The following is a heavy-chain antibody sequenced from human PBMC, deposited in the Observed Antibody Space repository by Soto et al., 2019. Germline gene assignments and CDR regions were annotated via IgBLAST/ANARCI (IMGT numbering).Heavy chain of an antibody. Sequence: PSESLSLTCTVFGGSIRVQGYYWTWIRQTPGKGLEWVGSSFCSGPSYFNPALKGRVTISVDTSTNQSSLMLPSVTAADTAVYYCTRRYNRNDYYFDPWGQGTLVTVSS. V-gene: IGHV4-39*01. CDR3: TRRYNRNDYYFDP. CDR2: SFCSGPS. CDR1: GGSIRVQGYY. J-gene: IGHJ5*02. D-gene: IGHD1-20*01.